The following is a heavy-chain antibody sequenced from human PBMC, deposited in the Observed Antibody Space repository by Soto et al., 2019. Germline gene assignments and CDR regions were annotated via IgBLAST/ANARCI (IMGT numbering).Heavy chain of an antibody. CDR1: GGSISSGGYY. J-gene: IGHJ6*03. CDR2: IYYSGST. D-gene: IGHD4-17*01. V-gene: IGHV4-31*03. CDR3: ARFMTMVTTVRYYYMDV. Sequence: QVQLQESGPGLVKPSQTLSLTCTVSGGSISSGGYYWSWIRQHPGKGLEWIGYIYYSGSTYYNPSLKSRVTISVDTSKNQFSLKLSSVTAADTAVYYCARFMTMVTTVRYYYMDVWGKGTTVTVSS.